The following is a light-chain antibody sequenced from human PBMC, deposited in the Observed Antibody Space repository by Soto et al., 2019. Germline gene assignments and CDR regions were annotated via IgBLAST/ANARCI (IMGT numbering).Light chain of an antibody. Sequence: EIVLTQSPATLSLSPGERATVSCRASQSVSSHLAWYQQKRGQAPRSLIYDAASRASGIQARFSGSGSGTDFTLTISRLEPEDFAVYYCQQGGNWPLTFGQGTRLEIK. CDR3: QQGGNWPLT. CDR1: QSVSSH. CDR2: DAA. J-gene: IGKJ5*01. V-gene: IGKV3-11*01.